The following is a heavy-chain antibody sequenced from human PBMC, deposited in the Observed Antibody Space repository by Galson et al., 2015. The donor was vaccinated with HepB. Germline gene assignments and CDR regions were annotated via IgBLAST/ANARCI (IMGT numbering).Heavy chain of an antibody. J-gene: IGHJ5*02. CDR1: GFTFSDYY. D-gene: IGHD3-16*01. V-gene: IGHV3-11*06. CDR2: ISSSSSYT. CDR3: ARLYYDYVWGSSVRFDP. Sequence: SLRLSCAASGFTFSDYYMSWIRQAPGKGLEWVSYISSSSSYTNYADSVKGRFTISRDNAKNSLYLQMNSLRAEDTAVYYCARLYYDYVWGSSVRFDPWGQGTLVTVSS.